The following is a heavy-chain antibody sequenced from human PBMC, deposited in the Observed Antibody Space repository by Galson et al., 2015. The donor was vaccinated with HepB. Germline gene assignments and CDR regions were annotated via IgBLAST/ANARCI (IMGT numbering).Heavy chain of an antibody. V-gene: IGHV3-73*01. CDR1: GFTFSGSA. J-gene: IGHJ4*02. D-gene: IGHD6-13*01. CDR2: IRSKANGYAT. Sequence: SLRLSCAASGFTFSGSAMHWVRQASGKGLEWVGLIRSKANGYATRYVASVKGRFTITRDDSKNTAYLQMNSLKTEDTAVYYCTRLGDLSGYSSLWGQGTLVTVSS. CDR3: TRLGDLSGYSSL.